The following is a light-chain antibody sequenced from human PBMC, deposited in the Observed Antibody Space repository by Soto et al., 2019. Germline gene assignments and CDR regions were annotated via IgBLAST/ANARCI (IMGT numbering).Light chain of an antibody. Sequence: DIQMTQSPSSQSASVGDRDTITCRASQSISSYLNWYQQKPGKAPKLLIYAASSLQSGVPSRFSGSGSGTDFTLTISSLQPEDFATYYCQQSYSTPLIAFGQGTRLEIK. J-gene: IGKJ5*01. CDR2: AAS. CDR3: QQSYSTPLIA. CDR1: QSISSY. V-gene: IGKV1-39*01.